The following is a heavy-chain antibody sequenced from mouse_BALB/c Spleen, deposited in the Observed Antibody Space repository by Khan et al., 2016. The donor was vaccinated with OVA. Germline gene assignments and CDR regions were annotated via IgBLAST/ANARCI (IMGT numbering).Heavy chain of an antibody. V-gene: IGHV3-2*02. J-gene: IGHJ1*01. CDR2: ISYSGST. D-gene: IGHD2-1*01. Sequence: EVQLQESGPGLVKPSHSLSLTCTVTGYSITSDYVWNWIRKFPGNKLEWMGFISYSGSTNYNPTLKSRISMTRDTSRNKFSLQLNSVTTEDSATYDCARRAYYGNWSFAVWGAGTTVTVSA. CDR1: GYSITSDYV. CDR3: ARRAYYGNWSFAV.